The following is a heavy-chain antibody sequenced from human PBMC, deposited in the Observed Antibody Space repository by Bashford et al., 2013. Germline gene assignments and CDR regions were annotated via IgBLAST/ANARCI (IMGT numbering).Heavy chain of an antibody. Sequence: WIRQPPGKGLEWIGYIFYSGSTKYNPSLKSRVTISVDTSKNQFSLRLNSVTAADTAVYYCAGPYGDYGYFDLWGRGTLVTVSS. J-gene: IGHJ2*01. CDR3: AGPYGDYGYFDL. CDR2: IFYSGST. D-gene: IGHD4-17*01. V-gene: IGHV4-59*08.